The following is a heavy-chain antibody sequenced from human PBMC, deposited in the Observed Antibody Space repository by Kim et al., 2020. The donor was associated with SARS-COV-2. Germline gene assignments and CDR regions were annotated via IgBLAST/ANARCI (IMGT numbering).Heavy chain of an antibody. CDR2: INAGNGNT. V-gene: IGHV1-3*01. D-gene: IGHD3-9*01. J-gene: IGHJ4*02. CDR1: GYTFTSYA. CDR3: ASSVAIFPYEVDY. Sequence: ASVTVSCKASGYTFTSYAMHWVRQAPGQRLEWMGWINAGNGNTKYSQKFQGRVTITRDTSASTAYMELSSLRSEDTAVYYCASSVAIFPYEVDYWGQGTLVTVSS.